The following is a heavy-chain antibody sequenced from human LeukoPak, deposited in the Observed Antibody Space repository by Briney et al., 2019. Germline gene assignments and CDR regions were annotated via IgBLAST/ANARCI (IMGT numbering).Heavy chain of an antibody. D-gene: IGHD3-9*01. J-gene: IGHJ4*02. Sequence: GGSLRLSCAASGFTFSDHYMDWVRQAPGKGLEWVGRSTTKANSYTTEYAASVKGRFTISRDDSKNSLYLQMNSLKTEDTAVYYCAMGFDWKFDYWGQGTLVTVSS. CDR3: AMGFDWKFDY. CDR1: GFTFSDHY. CDR2: STTKANSYTT. V-gene: IGHV3-72*01.